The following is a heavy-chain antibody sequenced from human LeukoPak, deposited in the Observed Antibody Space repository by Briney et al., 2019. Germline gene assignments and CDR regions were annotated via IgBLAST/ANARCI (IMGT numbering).Heavy chain of an antibody. CDR3: ARDRIVGHGAFDI. J-gene: IGHJ3*02. V-gene: IGHV1-46*01. Sequence: PGGSLRLSCAASGYTFTSYYMHWVRQAPGQGLEWMGIINPSGGSTSYAQKFQGRVTMTRDTSTSTVYMELSSLRSEDTAVYYCARDRIVGHGAFDIWGQGTMVTVSS. CDR2: INPSGGST. CDR1: GYTFTSYY. D-gene: IGHD1-26*01.